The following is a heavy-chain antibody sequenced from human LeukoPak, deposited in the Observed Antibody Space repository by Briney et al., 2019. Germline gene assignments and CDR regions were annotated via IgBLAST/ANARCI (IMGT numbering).Heavy chain of an antibody. V-gene: IGHV3-69-1*02. CDR1: GFTLSDYA. Sequence: GGSLRLSCAASGFTLSDYAMTWVRQAPGKGLEWLSQISTSGSIYYADSVEGRFTISRDNTKNSLYLQMNSLGVEDTAVYYCARRFDLWGQGTMVTVSS. CDR3: ARRFDL. J-gene: IGHJ3*01. CDR2: ISTSGSI.